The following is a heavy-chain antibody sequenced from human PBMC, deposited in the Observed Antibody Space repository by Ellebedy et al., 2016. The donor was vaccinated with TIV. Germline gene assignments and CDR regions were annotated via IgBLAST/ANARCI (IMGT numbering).Heavy chain of an antibody. Sequence: AASVKVSCKASGGTFSSYAISWVRQAPGQGLEWMGGIIPIFGTANYAQKFQGRVTITADKSTSTAYMELSSLRSEDTAVYYCARDPYSSSWYGEDAFDIWGQGTMVTVSS. D-gene: IGHD6-13*01. J-gene: IGHJ3*02. CDR2: IIPIFGTA. CDR1: GGTFSSYA. V-gene: IGHV1-69*06. CDR3: ARDPYSSSWYGEDAFDI.